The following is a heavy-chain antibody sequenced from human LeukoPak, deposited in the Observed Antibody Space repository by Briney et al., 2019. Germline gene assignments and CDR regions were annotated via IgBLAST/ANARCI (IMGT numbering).Heavy chain of an antibody. Sequence: GGSLRLSCAVSGFTVSSNYMSWVRQAPGKGLEWVSVIYTGGTTYYADSVKGRFTISTDSSKNTLYLQMNSLRADDTAVYYCAKPLQEKRQIFDSWGQGTLVTVSS. CDR1: GFTVSSNY. CDR2: IYTGGTT. V-gene: IGHV3-53*01. D-gene: IGHD1-1*01. CDR3: AKPLQEKRQIFDS. J-gene: IGHJ4*02.